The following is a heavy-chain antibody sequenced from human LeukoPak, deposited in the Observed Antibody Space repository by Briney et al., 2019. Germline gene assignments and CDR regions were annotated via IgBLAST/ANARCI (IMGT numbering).Heavy chain of an antibody. D-gene: IGHD4-11*01. CDR3: ARAVSFDY. CDR1: GGYINNYY. V-gene: IGHV4-59*08. J-gene: IGHJ4*02. CDR2: IYHSGTT. Sequence: SETLSHTCSVSGGYINNYYWNWIRQPPGKGLEWIGYIYHSGTTIYNPSLKGRVTISIDTSKNQFSLRLSSVTAADTAVYYCARAVSFDYWGQGALVSVSS.